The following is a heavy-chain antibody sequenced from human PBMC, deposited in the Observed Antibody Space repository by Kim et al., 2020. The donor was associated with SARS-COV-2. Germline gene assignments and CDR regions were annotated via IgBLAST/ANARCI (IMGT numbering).Heavy chain of an antibody. V-gene: IGHV3-23*01. CDR2: ISGSGGST. CDR3: AKDQGYCSGGSCYSVGYYYDSSGYSV. CDR1: GFTFSSYA. D-gene: IGHD2-15*01. Sequence: GGSLRLSCAASGFTFSSYAMSWVRQAPGKGLEWVSAISGSGGSTYYADSVKGRFTISRDNSKNTLYLQMNSLRAEDMAVYYCAKDQGYCSGGSCYSVGYYYDSSGYSVWGQGTLVTISS. J-gene: IGHJ4*02.